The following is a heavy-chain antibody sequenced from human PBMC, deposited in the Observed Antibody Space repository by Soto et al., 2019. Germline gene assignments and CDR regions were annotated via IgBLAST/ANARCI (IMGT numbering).Heavy chain of an antibody. CDR1: GFTFSSYG. Sequence: QVQLVESGGGVVQPGRSLRLSCAASGFTFSSYGMHWVRQAPGKGLEWVAVISYDGSNKYYADSVKGRFTISRDNYKNTLYLQMNSLRAEDTAVYYCAKDRGDYEFDYWGQGTLVTVSS. J-gene: IGHJ4*02. D-gene: IGHD4-17*01. V-gene: IGHV3-30*18. CDR2: ISYDGSNK. CDR3: AKDRGDYEFDY.